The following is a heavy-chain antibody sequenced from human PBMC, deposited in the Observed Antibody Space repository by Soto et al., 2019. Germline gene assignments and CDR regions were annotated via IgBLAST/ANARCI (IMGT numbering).Heavy chain of an antibody. CDR2: IYYSGST. V-gene: IGHV4-59*01. CDR1: GGSISSYY. Sequence: SETLSLTCTVSGGSISSYYWSWIRQPPGKRLERIGYIYYSGSTNYNPSLKSRVTISVDTSKNQFSLKLSSVTAADTAVYYCARDNGDGNFDYWGQGTLVTVSS. CDR3: ARDNGDGNFDY. J-gene: IGHJ4*02. D-gene: IGHD4-17*01.